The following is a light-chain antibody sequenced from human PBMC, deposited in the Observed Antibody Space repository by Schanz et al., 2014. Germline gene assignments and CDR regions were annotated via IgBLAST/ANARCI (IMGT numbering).Light chain of an antibody. V-gene: IGKV1-5*03. J-gene: IGKJ1*01. CDR1: QSISSW. CDR2: KAS. Sequence: DIQMTQSPSTLSASVGDRVTITCRASQSISSWLAWYQQKPGKAPNLLIYKASSLESGVPSRFSGSGSGTEFTLTITSLQSDDFAIYSCQQYHNYPWTFGQGTKVEIK. CDR3: QQYHNYPWT.